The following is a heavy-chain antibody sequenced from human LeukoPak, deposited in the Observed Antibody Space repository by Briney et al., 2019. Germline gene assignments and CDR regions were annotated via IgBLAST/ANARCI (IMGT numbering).Heavy chain of an antibody. Sequence: SETLSLTCTVSGGSISSSSYYWGWIRQPPGKGLEWIGSIYYSGSTYYNPSLKSRVTISVDTSKNQFSLKLSSVTAADTAVYYCARLPRPNSGWYRDNWFDYWGQGALVTVSS. V-gene: IGHV4-39*01. D-gene: IGHD6-19*01. CDR2: IYYSGST. CDR1: GGSISSSSYY. J-gene: IGHJ5*01. CDR3: ARLPRPNSGWYRDNWFDY.